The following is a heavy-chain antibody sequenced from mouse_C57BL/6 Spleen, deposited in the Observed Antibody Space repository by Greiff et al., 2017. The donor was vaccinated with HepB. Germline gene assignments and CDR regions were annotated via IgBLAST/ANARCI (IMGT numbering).Heavy chain of an antibody. J-gene: IGHJ2*01. D-gene: IGHD1-1*01. CDR3: ASGYGSSWDFDY. CDR2: INPNNGGT. Sequence: VQLQQSGPELVKPGASVKISCKASGYTFTDYYMNWVKQSHGKSLEWIGDINPNNGGTSYNQKFKGKATLTVDKSSSTAYMELRSLTSEDSAVYYCASGYGSSWDFDYWGQGTTLTVSS. CDR1: GYTFTDYY. V-gene: IGHV1-26*01.